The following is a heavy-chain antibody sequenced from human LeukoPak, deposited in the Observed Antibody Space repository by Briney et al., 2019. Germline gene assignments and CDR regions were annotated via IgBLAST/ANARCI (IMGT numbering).Heavy chain of an antibody. Sequence: GGSLRLSCAASGFTFSSYAMSWVRQAPGKGLEWVSAISGSGGSTYYADSVKGRFTISRDNSKNTLYLQMNSLRVEDTAVYYCARGSDILRGTPFDYWGQGTLVTVSS. CDR2: ISGSGGST. V-gene: IGHV3-23*01. CDR1: GFTFSSYA. D-gene: IGHD1-14*01. J-gene: IGHJ4*02. CDR3: ARGSDILRGTPFDY.